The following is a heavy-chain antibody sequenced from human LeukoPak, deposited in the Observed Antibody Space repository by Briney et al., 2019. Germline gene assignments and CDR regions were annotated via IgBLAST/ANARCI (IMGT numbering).Heavy chain of an antibody. CDR1: GFTFGDHY. CDR2: TYNSDSNT. CDR3: ARGHYGLDV. V-gene: IGHV3-11*01. J-gene: IGHJ6*02. Sequence: PGGSLRLSCAASGFTFGDHYMSWIRQAPGKGLEWISYTYNSDSNTYYADSVKGRFTMSRDNAKNSGFLQMNSLRVEDTAVYFCARGHYGLDVWGQGTMVTVSS.